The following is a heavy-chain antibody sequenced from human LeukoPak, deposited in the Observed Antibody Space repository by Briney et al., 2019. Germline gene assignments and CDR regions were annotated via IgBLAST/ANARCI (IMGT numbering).Heavy chain of an antibody. V-gene: IGHV6-1*01. CDR2: TYYRSKWYS. CDR1: GDSLSSTDAA. J-gene: IGHJ4*02. CDR3: ARSTGWLNGH. D-gene: IGHD2-8*02. Sequence: SQTLSLTCALSGDSLSSTDAAWNWLRQSPSRGLEWLGRTYYRSKWYSDYAVSVKGRITINPDTSKNQFSLQLNSVTPEDSAVYYCARSTGWLNGHWGQGTLVTVSS.